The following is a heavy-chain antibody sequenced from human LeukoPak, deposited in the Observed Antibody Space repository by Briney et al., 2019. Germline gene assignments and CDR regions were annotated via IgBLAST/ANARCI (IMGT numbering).Heavy chain of an antibody. J-gene: IGHJ4*02. V-gene: IGHV1-69*04. Sequence: PVKVSCKASAGTFSSYAISWVRQAPGQGLERTGRIIPILGIANYAQKFQGRVTITADKSTSTAYMELSSLRSEDTAVYCCASRASSSSRGASDYWGQGTLVTVSS. CDR1: AGTFSSYA. D-gene: IGHD6-6*01. CDR2: IIPILGIA. CDR3: ASRASSSSRGASDY.